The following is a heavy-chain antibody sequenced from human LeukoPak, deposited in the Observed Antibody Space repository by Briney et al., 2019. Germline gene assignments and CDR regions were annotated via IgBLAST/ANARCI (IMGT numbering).Heavy chain of an antibody. CDR3: ARTPIYYFDNSGYYN. J-gene: IGHJ4*02. V-gene: IGHV4-4*07. Sequence: SETLSLTCTVSGGSINNYYWSWIRQPAGKGLEWIGLIYSSGSTSYNPSLKSRVTMSVDTSKKQFSLRLSSVTAADTAVYYCARTPIYYFDNSGYYNWGQGTLVTVSS. CDR1: GGSINNYY. D-gene: IGHD3-22*01. CDR2: IYSSGST.